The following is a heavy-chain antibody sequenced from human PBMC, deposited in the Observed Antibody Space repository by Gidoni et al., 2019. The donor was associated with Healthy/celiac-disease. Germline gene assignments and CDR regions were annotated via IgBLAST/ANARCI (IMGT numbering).Heavy chain of an antibody. D-gene: IGHD3-3*01. J-gene: IGHJ3*02. CDR3: AKDLDVLRFLEWFYDAFDI. CDR1: GFTFSSYA. CDR2: ISGSGGST. Sequence: EVQLLESGGGLVQPGGSLRLSCAASGFTFSSYAMSWVRQAPGKGLEWVSAISGSGGSTYYADSVKGRFTISRDNSKNTLYLQMNSLRAEDTAVYYCAKDLDVLRFLEWFYDAFDIWGQGTMVTVSS. V-gene: IGHV3-23*01.